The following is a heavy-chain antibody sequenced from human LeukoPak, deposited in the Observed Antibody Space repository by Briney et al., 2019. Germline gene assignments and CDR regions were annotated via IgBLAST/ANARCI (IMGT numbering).Heavy chain of an antibody. Sequence: SETLSLTCSVSGGYIITSDHYWGWIRQPPGKGLEWIGSIYYTGSTSTNPFFKSRVTVSVDTSKNQFSLNLTSVTAADTAVYSCARERYYYGGKTWFDPWGQGTPVTVSS. CDR3: ARERYYYGGKTWFDP. CDR1: GGYIITSDHY. CDR2: IYYTGST. J-gene: IGHJ5*02. D-gene: IGHD4-23*01. V-gene: IGHV4-39*07.